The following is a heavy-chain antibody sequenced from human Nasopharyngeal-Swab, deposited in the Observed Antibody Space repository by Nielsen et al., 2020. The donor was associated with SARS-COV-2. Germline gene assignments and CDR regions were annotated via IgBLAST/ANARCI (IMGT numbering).Heavy chain of an antibody. CDR2: INHSGST. J-gene: IGHJ4*02. CDR1: GGSFSGYY. D-gene: IGHD2-2*01. V-gene: IGHV4-34*01. Sequence: SETLSLTCAVYGGSFSGYYWSWIRQPPGKGLEWIGEINHSGSTNYNPSLKSRVTTSVDTSKNQFSLKLSSVTAADTAVYYCARGEEYQPLTDHPRNQIDYWGQGTLVTVSS. CDR3: ARGEEYQPLTDHPRNQIDY.